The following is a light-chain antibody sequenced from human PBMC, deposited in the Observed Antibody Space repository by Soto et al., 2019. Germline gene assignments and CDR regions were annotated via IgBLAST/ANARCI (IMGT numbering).Light chain of an antibody. Sequence: QSVLTQPPSASGSPGQSVAISCTGTSSDVGGYNYVSWYQLHPGKAPKLMIYEVNMRPSGVPDRFSGSKSGNTASLTVSGLRAEDEAEYYCISYAGSNNYVFGTGTKLTVL. V-gene: IGLV2-8*01. CDR2: EVN. CDR1: SSDVGGYNY. CDR3: ISYAGSNNYV. J-gene: IGLJ1*01.